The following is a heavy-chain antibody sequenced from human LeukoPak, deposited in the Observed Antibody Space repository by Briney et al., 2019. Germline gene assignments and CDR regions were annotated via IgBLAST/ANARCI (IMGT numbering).Heavy chain of an antibody. D-gene: IGHD5-12*01. J-gene: IGHJ4*02. CDR3: AVGGGYDSGLFDY. Sequence: SETLSLTCAVYGGSFSGYYWSWIRQPPGKGLEWIGEINHSGSTNYNPSLKSRVTISVDTSKNQFSLKLSSVTAADTAVYYCAVGGGYDSGLFDYWGQGTLVTVSS. CDR2: INHSGST. CDR1: GGSFSGYY. V-gene: IGHV4-34*01.